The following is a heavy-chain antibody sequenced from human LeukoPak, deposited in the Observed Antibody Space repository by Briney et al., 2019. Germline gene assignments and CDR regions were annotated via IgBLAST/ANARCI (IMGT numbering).Heavy chain of an antibody. CDR1: GYTFTRYY. Sequence: ASVKVSCKASGYTFTRYYMHWVRHAPGQGLEWMGWINPNSGGTNYAKKFQGRVTMTRDTSISTAYMELSRLRSDDTAVYYCARDFLYGDGDYWGQGTLVTVSS. D-gene: IGHD4-17*01. J-gene: IGHJ4*02. CDR3: ARDFLYGDGDY. V-gene: IGHV1-2*02. CDR2: INPNSGGT.